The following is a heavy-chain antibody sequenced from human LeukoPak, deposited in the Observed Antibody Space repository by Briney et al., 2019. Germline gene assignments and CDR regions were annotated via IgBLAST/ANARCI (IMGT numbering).Heavy chain of an antibody. J-gene: IGHJ5*02. Sequence: PSETLSLTCTVSGGSISGHYWSWIRQSPGKGLEWIGFSGNTNSNPSLRSRVTISMDTSKNHFSLKLSSVTAADTAVYYCARAYHYDFWSGYYTYNWFDPWGQGTLVTVSS. CDR2: SGNT. D-gene: IGHD3-3*01. CDR3: ARAYHYDFWSGYYTYNWFDP. CDR1: GGSISGHY. V-gene: IGHV4-59*11.